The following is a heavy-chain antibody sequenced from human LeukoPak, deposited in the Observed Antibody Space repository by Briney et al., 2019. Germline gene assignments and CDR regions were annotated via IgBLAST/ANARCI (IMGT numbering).Heavy chain of an antibody. CDR2: ISYDGSNK. CDR3: ARDLSGKRCSSTSCLKYYFDY. CDR1: GFTFSSYA. D-gene: IGHD2-2*01. V-gene: IGHV3-30*04. Sequence: PGGSLRLSCAASGFTFSSYAMHWVRQAPGKGLEWVAVISYDGSNKYYADSVKGRFTISRDNSENTLYLQMNSLRAEDTAVYYCARDLSGKRCSSTSCLKYYFDYWGQGTLVTVSS. J-gene: IGHJ4*02.